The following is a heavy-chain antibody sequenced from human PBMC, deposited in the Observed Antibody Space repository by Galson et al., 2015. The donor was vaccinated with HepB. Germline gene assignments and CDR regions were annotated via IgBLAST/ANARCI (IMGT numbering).Heavy chain of an antibody. J-gene: IGHJ4*02. CDR3: ARVADGSYDFDY. CDR2: IYPGDSDT. Sequence: QSGAEVKKPGESLRISCKASDGYSFTNYWIGWVRQMPGKGLEWMGIIYPGDSDTRYSPSFQGQVTISADKSISVAYLQWSSLKASDSAMYYCARVADGSYDFDYWGQGTLVTVSS. V-gene: IGHV5-51*03. CDR1: DGYSFTNYW. D-gene: IGHD3-16*01.